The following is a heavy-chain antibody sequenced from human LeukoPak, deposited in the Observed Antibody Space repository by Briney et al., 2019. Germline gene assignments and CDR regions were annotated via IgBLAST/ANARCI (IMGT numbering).Heavy chain of an antibody. V-gene: IGHV1-8*01. Sequence: ASVEVSCKASGYTFTSYDINWVRQATGQGLEWMGWMNPNSGNTGYAQKFQGRVTMTRNTSISTAYMELRSLRSDDTAVYYCAREGAAAEVTYGDYWGQGTLVTVSS. CDR2: MNPNSGNT. J-gene: IGHJ4*02. D-gene: IGHD6-13*01. CDR3: AREGAAAEVTYGDY. CDR1: GYTFTSYD.